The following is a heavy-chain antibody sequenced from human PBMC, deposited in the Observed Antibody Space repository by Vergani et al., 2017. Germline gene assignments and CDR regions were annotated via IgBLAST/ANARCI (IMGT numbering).Heavy chain of an antibody. Sequence: EVQLVESGGGLVQPGGSLRLSCAASGFTVSSNYMSWVRQAPGKGLEWVSVIYSGGSTYYADSVKGRFTISRDNPKNTLYLQMNSLRAEDTAVYYCATSSDGSGSYYYYGMDVWGQGTTVTVSS. CDR2: IYSGGST. CDR1: GFTVSSNY. V-gene: IGHV3-66*01. CDR3: ATSSDGSGSYYYYGMDV. D-gene: IGHD3-10*01. J-gene: IGHJ6*02.